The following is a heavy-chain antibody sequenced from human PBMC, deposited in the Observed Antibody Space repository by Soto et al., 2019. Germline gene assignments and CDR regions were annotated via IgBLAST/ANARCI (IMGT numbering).Heavy chain of an antibody. CDR2: INPSGST. V-gene: IGHV4-34*01. D-gene: IGHD3-10*02. CDR3: ARGRITMLH. Sequence: SDTLSLTCTVYDASSGGYYWSWVRQPPGKGLEWIGEINPSGSTNYNPSLKSRVTISVDTSNNQFSLNVNSVTAADTAVYYCARGRITMLHWGQGTLVTVSS. CDR1: DASSGGYY. J-gene: IGHJ4*02.